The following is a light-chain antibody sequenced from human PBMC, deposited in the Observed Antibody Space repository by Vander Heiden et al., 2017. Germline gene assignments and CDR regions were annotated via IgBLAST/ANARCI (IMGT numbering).Light chain of an antibody. V-gene: IGLV1-44*01. CDR1: SSNIGSYT. CDR2: TNN. CDR3: AAWDDTLNGVV. Sequence: QSVLTQPPSASGTPGQRVTISCSGSSSNIGSYTVNWYQQLPGTGPKLLIYTNNRRPSGVPDRFSGSKSGTSASLAISGLQSEDEADYHCAAWDDTLNGVVFGGGTKLSVL. J-gene: IGLJ2*01.